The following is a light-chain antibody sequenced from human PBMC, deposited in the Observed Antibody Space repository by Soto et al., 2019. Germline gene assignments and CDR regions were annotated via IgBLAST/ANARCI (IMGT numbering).Light chain of an antibody. J-gene: IGKJ4*01. Sequence: EIVLTQSPGTLSLSPGERATLSCRASQSLSSSYLAWYQQKPGQAPRLLIYDASTRATGIPDRFSGSGSGTDFTLAISRLEPEDFAVYFCQQYARSPLAFGGGTKVDIK. CDR3: QQYARSPLA. CDR2: DAS. V-gene: IGKV3-20*01. CDR1: QSLSSSY.